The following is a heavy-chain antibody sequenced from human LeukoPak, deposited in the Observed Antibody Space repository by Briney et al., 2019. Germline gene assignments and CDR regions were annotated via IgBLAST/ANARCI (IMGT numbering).Heavy chain of an antibody. J-gene: IGHJ2*01. Sequence: GGSLRLSCAASGFTASTYYMNWVRQTPGKGLEWVSIIYSGGTTYYADSVKGRFTISRDTSKNTLSLQMNSLRAEDTAVYFCARVGDHFHWNLDLWGRGTLVTVSS. D-gene: IGHD3-3*02. CDR2: IYSGGTT. CDR1: GFTASTYY. CDR3: ARVGDHFHWNLDL. V-gene: IGHV3-53*01.